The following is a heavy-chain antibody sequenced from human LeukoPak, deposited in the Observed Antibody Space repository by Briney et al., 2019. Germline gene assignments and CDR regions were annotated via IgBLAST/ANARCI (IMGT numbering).Heavy chain of an antibody. V-gene: IGHV4-34*01. CDR3: ARANGGNGFDY. Sequence: SETLSLTCAVYGGSFSGYYWSWIRQPPGKGLEWIGEINHSGSTSYNPSLKSRVTISVDTSKNQFSLKLSSVTAADTAVYYCARANGGNGFDYWGQGTLVTVSS. CDR1: GGSFSGYY. D-gene: IGHD4-23*01. J-gene: IGHJ4*02. CDR2: INHSGST.